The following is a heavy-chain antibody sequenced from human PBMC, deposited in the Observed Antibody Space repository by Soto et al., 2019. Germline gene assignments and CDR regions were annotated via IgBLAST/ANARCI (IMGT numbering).Heavy chain of an antibody. J-gene: IGHJ4*02. CDR3: ARGPFNNWNDDFDY. Sequence: VGSLRLSCAASGFTFSSYAMHWVRQAPGKGLEWVAVISYDGSNKYYADSVKGRFTISRDNSKNTLYLQMNSLRAEDTAVYYCARGPFNNWNDDFDYWGQGTLVTVSS. CDR2: ISYDGSNK. V-gene: IGHV3-30-3*01. D-gene: IGHD1-1*01. CDR1: GFTFSSYA.